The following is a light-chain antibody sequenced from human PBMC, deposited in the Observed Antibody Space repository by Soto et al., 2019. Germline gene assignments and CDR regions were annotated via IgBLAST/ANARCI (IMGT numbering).Light chain of an antibody. V-gene: IGLV2-23*01. CDR1: SSDVGSYNL. CDR2: EGS. CDR3: FSYAGSSTKVV. J-gene: IGLJ2*01. Sequence: QSALTQPASVSGSPGQSITISCTGTSSDVGSYNLVSWYQQHPGKAPKLMIYEGSKRPSGVSNRFSGSKSGNTASLTISGLQAEDEGDYDCFSYAGSSTKVVFGGGTKVTVL.